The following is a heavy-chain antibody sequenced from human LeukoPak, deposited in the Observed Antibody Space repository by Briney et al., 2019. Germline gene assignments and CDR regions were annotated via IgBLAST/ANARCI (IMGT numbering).Heavy chain of an antibody. CDR1: GFTFSSYS. J-gene: IGHJ5*02. CDR3: AREAPNLDP. Sequence: GGSLRLSCAASGFTFSSYSMNWVRQAPGKGLEWVSYISSSSSTIYYADSVKGRFTISRDNAKTSLYLQMNSLRAEDTAVYYCAREAPNLDPWGQGTLVIVSS. V-gene: IGHV3-48*01. CDR2: ISSSSSTI.